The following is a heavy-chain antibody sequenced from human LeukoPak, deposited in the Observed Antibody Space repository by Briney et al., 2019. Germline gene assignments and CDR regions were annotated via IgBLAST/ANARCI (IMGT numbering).Heavy chain of an antibody. CDR3: ARALPYYDNSAYCDY. D-gene: IGHD3-22*01. J-gene: IGHJ4*02. CDR2: IYNSGTT. V-gene: IGHV4-31*03. Sequence: SETLSLTCTASGGSISSGAYYWTWIRQYPGKGLELIGYIYNSGTTYYNPSLKSRLAVSADTSKDQFSLNLRSVTAADTAVYYCARALPYYDNSAYCDYWGQGTLVTVSS. CDR1: GGSISSGAYY.